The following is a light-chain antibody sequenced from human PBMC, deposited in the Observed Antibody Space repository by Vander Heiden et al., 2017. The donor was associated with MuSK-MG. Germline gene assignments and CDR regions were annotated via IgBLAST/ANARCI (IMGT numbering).Light chain of an antibody. CDR2: GTF. V-gene: IGKV3-20*01. CDR3: QQADSSPST. J-gene: IGKJ3*01. Sequence: EIVLTQSPGTLSLSPGERATLSCRASQRVDTSYLAWYLQQPGQAPRLLSFGTFTRASGVPDRFSGSGSGTDFTLTISRLDPEDFAVYYCQQADSSPSTYGPGTKVDLK. CDR1: QRVDTSY.